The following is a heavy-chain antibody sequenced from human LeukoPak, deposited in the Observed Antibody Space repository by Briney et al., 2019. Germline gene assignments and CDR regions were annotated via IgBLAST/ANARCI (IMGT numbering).Heavy chain of an antibody. CDR3: AKVYWFGGYMDV. CDR1: GFTFSSYA. J-gene: IGHJ6*03. CDR2: ISGSGGST. Sequence: GSLRLSCAASGFTFSSYAMSWVRQAPGKGLEWVSAISGSGGSTYYADSVKGRFTISRDNSRNTLYLQMNSLRAEDTAVNYCAKVYWFGGYMDVWGKGTTVAVSS. V-gene: IGHV3-23*01. D-gene: IGHD3-10*01.